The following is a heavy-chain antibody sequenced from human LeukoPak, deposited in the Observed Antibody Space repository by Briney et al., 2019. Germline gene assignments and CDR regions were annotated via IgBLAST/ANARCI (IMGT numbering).Heavy chain of an antibody. CDR3: SRSSSSWYSWFDP. Sequence: GESLKISCKGSGYSFTSYWIAWVRRMPGKGLEWMGIMYPGDSDTRYSPSFKGQVTISADKSISTAYLQWSSLKASDTAMYYCSRSSSSWYSWFDPWGQGTLVTVSS. CDR2: MYPGDSDT. V-gene: IGHV5-51*01. J-gene: IGHJ5*02. D-gene: IGHD6-13*01. CDR1: GYSFTSYW.